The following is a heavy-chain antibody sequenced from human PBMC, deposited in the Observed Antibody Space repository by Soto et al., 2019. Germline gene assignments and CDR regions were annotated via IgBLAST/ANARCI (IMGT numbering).Heavy chain of an antibody. CDR2: IYPADSDT. V-gene: IGHV5-51*03. Sequence: EVQLVQSGAEVKKPGESLKISCKASGYNFTTYWIGWVRQMPGKGLELMGVIYPADSDTRYRPPFQGQVTFSADKSLTTAYLQWNSLKASDTAKYYFARRRAWNDAFDFWGQGTLVTVSS. J-gene: IGHJ4*02. CDR1: GYNFTTYW. CDR3: ARRRAWNDAFDF. D-gene: IGHD1-1*01.